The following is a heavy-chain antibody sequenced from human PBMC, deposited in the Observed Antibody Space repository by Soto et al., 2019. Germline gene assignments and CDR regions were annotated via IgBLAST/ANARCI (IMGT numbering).Heavy chain of an antibody. V-gene: IGHV3-23*01. CDR2: ISGSGGST. J-gene: IGHJ6*03. Sequence: GGSLRLSCAASGFTFSSYAMSWVRQAPGKGLEWVSAISGSGGSTYYADSVKGRFTISRDNSKNTLYLQMNSLRAEDTAVYYCARPHDCSSTSCYPEYYYYYYMDVWGKGTAVTSP. D-gene: IGHD2-2*01. CDR3: ARPHDCSSTSCYPEYYYYYYMDV. CDR1: GFTFSSYA.